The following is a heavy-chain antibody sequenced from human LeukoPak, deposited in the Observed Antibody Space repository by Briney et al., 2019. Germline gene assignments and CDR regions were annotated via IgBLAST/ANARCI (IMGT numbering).Heavy chain of an antibody. J-gene: IGHJ4*02. CDR2: IYYSGRT. D-gene: IGHD6-19*01. CDR3: ARRPRIAVAGPPFDY. Sequence: KPSETLSLTCAVSGGSISSTSYYWGWIRQPPGKGLEWIGSIYYSGRTYYNLSLKSRVTISVDTSKNQFSLRLTSVTAADTAVYYCARRPRIAVAGPPFDYWGQGTLATVSS. CDR1: GGSISSTSYY. V-gene: IGHV4-39*01.